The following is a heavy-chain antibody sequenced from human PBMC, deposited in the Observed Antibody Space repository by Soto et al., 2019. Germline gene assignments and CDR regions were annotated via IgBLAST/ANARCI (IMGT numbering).Heavy chain of an antibody. J-gene: IGHJ4*02. D-gene: IGHD3-22*01. CDR2: IIPIFGTA. CDR3: AIGITTIVVRDPDRYYFDY. V-gene: IGHV1-69*12. Sequence: QVQLVQSGAEVKKPGSSVKVSCKASGGTFSSYAISWVRQAPGQGLEWMGGIIPIFGTANYAQKFQGRVTITADESTSTAYMELSSLRSEDTAVYYCAIGITTIVVRDPDRYYFDYWGQGTLVTVSS. CDR1: GGTFSSYA.